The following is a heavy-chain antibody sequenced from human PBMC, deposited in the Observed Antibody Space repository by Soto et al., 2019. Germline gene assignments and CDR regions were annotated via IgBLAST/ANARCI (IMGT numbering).Heavy chain of an antibody. V-gene: IGHV3-33*01. J-gene: IGHJ5*01. Sequence: QVPLVESGGGVVQPGRSLRLSCAASGFGFSSHGMHWVRQAPGKGLEWLAVIVRDGSEKFYADSVRGRFTISRDNSKNTLYLEMNSLRAEDTAVYYCARDDDYDDNGLDSWGQGTRVTVSS. CDR1: GFGFSSHG. CDR3: ARDDDYDDNGLDS. CDR2: IVRDGSEK. D-gene: IGHD4-17*01.